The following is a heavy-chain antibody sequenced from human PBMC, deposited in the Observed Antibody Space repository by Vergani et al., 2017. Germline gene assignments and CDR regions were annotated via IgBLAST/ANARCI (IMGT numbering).Heavy chain of an antibody. Sequence: EVQLLESGGGLVQPGGSLRLSCAASGFTFRSHWMTWVRQAPGKGLEWVANIKQDGSEKYYVDSVKGRFTISRDNAKNSLYLQMNSLRAEDTAVYYCARGMDVWGQGTTVTVSS. CDR2: IKQDGSEK. J-gene: IGHJ6*02. CDR3: ARGMDV. CDR1: GFTFRSHW. V-gene: IGHV3-7*04.